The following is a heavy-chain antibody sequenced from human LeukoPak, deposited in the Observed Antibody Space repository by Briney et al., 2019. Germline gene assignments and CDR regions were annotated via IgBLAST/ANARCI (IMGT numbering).Heavy chain of an antibody. V-gene: IGHV4-61*02. CDR3: AREMIRGGVRLFDY. D-gene: IGHD3-10*01. CDR2: IYTSGST. CDR1: GDSISSSNYY. Sequence: PSQTLSLTCTVSGDSISSSNYYWSWIRQPAGKGPEWIGRIYTSGSTNYNPSLKSRVTISVDTSKNQFSLKLSSVTAADTAVYYCAREMIRGGVRLFDYWGQGTLVTVSS. J-gene: IGHJ4*02.